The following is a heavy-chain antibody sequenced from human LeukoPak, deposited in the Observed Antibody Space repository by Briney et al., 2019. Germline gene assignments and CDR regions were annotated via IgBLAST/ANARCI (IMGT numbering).Heavy chain of an antibody. D-gene: IGHD6-19*01. CDR1: GGSISSSSYY. CDR2: IYYSGST. CDR3: ARQPPGPQWLGYYFDY. J-gene: IGHJ4*02. V-gene: IGHV4-39*07. Sequence: SETLSLTCTVSGGSISSSSYYWGWIRQPPGKGLEWIGSIYYSGSTYYNPSLKSRVTISVDTSKNQFSLKLSSVTAADTAVYYCARQPPGPQWLGYYFDYWGQGTLVTVSS.